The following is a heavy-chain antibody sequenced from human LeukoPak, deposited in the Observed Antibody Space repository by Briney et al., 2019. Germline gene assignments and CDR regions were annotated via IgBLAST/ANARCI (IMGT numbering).Heavy chain of an antibody. Sequence: ASVKVSCKASGYTFTSYSISLVRLAPGQGLEWMGWISAYNGNTNYAQKLQGRVTMTTDTSTSTAYMELRSLRSDDTAVYYCARDGPYYDKSDYWGQGTLVTVSS. V-gene: IGHV1-18*01. CDR3: ARDGPYYDKSDY. CDR1: GYTFTSYS. D-gene: IGHD3-22*01. J-gene: IGHJ4*02. CDR2: ISAYNGNT.